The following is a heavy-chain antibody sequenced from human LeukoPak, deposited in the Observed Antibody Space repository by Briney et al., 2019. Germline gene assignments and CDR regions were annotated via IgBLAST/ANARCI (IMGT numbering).Heavy chain of an antibody. CDR3: ARKEWIQLWLRGYFDY. J-gene: IGHJ4*02. CDR1: GFTFSSYS. Sequence: PGGSLRLSCAASGFTFSSYSMNWVRQAPGKGLGWVSSISSSSSYIYYADSVKGRFTISRDNAKNSLYLQMNSLRAEDTAVYYCARKEWIQLWLRGYFDYWGQGTLVTVSS. CDR2: ISSSSSYI. D-gene: IGHD5-18*01. V-gene: IGHV3-21*04.